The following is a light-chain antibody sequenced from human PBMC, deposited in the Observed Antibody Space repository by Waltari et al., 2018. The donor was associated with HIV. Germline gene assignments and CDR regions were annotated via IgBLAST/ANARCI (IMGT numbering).Light chain of an antibody. CDR1: QSLLHSSNNKNH. CDR3: QQYYNICT. Sequence: DIVMTQSPDSLAVSLGERATINCKSTQSLLHSSNNKNHLAWYQQKPGQPPKLLLYWASTRESGVPDRFSGSGSGTDFTLTISSLQAEDVAVYYCQQYYNICTFGQETKVEIK. V-gene: IGKV4-1*01. J-gene: IGKJ1*01. CDR2: WAS.